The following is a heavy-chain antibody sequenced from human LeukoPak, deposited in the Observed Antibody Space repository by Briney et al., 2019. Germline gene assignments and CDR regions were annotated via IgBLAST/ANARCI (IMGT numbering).Heavy chain of an antibody. V-gene: IGHV3-30*03. J-gene: IGHJ6*03. CDR1: GFTFSSYG. D-gene: IGHD3-3*01. CDR3: ARLMEWLLYGRGYCYYMDV. CDR2: ISYDGSNK. Sequence: GGSLRLSCAASGFTFSSYGMHWVRQAPGKGLEWVAVISYDGSNKYYADSVKGRFTISRDNSKNTLYLQMNSLRAEDTAVYYCARLMEWLLYGRGYCYYMDVWGKGTTVTVSS.